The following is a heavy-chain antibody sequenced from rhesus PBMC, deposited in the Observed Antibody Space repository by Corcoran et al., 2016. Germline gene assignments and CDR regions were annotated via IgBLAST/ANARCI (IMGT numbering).Heavy chain of an antibody. D-gene: IGHD1-26*01. CDR2: IDGKSASP. Sequence: QVKLQQWGEGLVKPSETLSLTCAVYGGSISGYYWSWIRQPPGKGLEWIGNIDGKSASPNYNPSLKNRVTISKDTSKNQFSLKLSSVTAADTAVYYCARSGRTGYNYYFDYWGQGVLVTVSS. CDR3: ARSGRTGYNYYFDY. J-gene: IGHJ4*01. V-gene: IGHV4-73*01. CDR1: GGSISGYY.